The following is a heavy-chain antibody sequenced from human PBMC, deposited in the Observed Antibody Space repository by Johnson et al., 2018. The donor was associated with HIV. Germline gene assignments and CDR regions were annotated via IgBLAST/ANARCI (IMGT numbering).Heavy chain of an antibody. J-gene: IGHJ3*02. Sequence: EVQLVESGGGLVQPGGSLRLSCAASGFTFSSYWMSWVRQAPGKGLEWVANIKRDGSEKYYVDSVKGRFTISRDNAKNSLYLQMNSLRAEDTAVYYCARLGIAAARGAFDIWGQGTMVTVSS. CDR1: GFTFSSYW. CDR2: IKRDGSEK. CDR3: ARLGIAAARGAFDI. D-gene: IGHD6-13*01. V-gene: IGHV3-7*01.